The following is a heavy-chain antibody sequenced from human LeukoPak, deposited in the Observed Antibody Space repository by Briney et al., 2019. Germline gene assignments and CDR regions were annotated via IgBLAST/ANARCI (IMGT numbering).Heavy chain of an antibody. CDR2: IIPIFGTA. J-gene: IGHJ4*02. CDR1: GGTFSSYA. Sequence: SVKVSCKASGGTFSSYAISWVRQAPGQGLEWMGGIIPIFGTANYAQKFQGRVTITADKSTSTAYMELSSLRSEDTAVYYCATSYYYDSSGYYKYYFDYWGQGTLVTVSS. D-gene: IGHD3-22*01. V-gene: IGHV1-69*06. CDR3: ATSYYYDSSGYYKYYFDY.